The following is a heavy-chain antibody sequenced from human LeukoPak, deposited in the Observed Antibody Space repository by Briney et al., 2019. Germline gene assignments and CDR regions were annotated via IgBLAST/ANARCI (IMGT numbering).Heavy chain of an antibody. D-gene: IGHD4-23*01. CDR2: IKTKTNSYAT. J-gene: IGHJ4*02. V-gene: IGHV3-73*01. CDR3: TADLCDGKSENS. CDR1: GFSFSAST. Sequence: GGSLRLSCAASGFSFSASTIHWVRQASGKGLEWIGLIKTKTNSYATTYAASVKGIFTISRDDSGDTAYLQMNSLKAEDTAVYYCTADLCDGKSENSWGQGTLVTVSS.